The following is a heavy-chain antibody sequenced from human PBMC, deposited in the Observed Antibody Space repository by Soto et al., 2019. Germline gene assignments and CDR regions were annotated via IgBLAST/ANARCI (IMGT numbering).Heavy chain of an antibody. D-gene: IGHD2-8*01. CDR1: GFTFDDYA. CDR3: AKDITPRYCTNGVCYSPYYFDY. V-gene: IGHV3-9*01. J-gene: IGHJ4*02. Sequence: EVQLVDSGGGLVQPGRSLRLSCAASGFTFDDYAMHWVRQAPGKGLEWVSGISWNSGSIGYADSVKGRFTISRDNAKNSLYLQMNSLRTDDTALYYCAKDITPRYCTNGVCYSPYYFDYWGQGTLVTVSS. CDR2: ISWNSGSI.